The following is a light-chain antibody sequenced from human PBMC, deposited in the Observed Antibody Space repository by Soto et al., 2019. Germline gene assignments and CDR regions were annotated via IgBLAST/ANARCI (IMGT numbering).Light chain of an antibody. Sequence: ENVLTQSPGTPSLSPGERATLSCRASQSVTNNFFAWYQQKPGQAPRLLIYGISSRATGIPDRFSGSGSGTDFTLTISRLEPEDFVVYYCQQYSTLPHTFGQGTKLEVK. J-gene: IGKJ2*01. CDR3: QQYSTLPHT. CDR1: QSVTNNF. CDR2: GIS. V-gene: IGKV3-20*01.